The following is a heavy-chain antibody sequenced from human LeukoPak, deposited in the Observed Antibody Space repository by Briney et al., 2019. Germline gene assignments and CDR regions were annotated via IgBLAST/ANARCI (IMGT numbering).Heavy chain of an antibody. CDR1: GGSISSYY. CDR2: IYYSGST. V-gene: IGHV4-59*01. CDR3: ARMILWFGERAFDI. D-gene: IGHD3-10*01. J-gene: IGHJ3*02. Sequence: PSETLSLTCTVSGGSISSYYWSWIRQPPGKGLEWIGYIYYSGSTNYNPSLKSRVTISVDTPKNQFSLKLSSVTAADTAVYYCARMILWFGERAFDIWGQGTMVTVSS.